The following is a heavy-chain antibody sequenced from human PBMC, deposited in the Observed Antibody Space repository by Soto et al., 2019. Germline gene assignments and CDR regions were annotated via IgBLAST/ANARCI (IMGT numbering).Heavy chain of an antibody. V-gene: IGHV3-23*01. CDR3: ATSTRSRGLIDAFDI. D-gene: IGHD3-10*01. CDR2: ISGSGGST. J-gene: IGHJ3*02. Sequence: TGGSLRLSCTASGFTFTSYGMSWVRQAPGKGLEWVSAISGSGGSTYYADSVKGRFTISRDNSKNTLYLQMNSLRAEDTAVYYCATSTRSRGLIDAFDIWGQGTMVTVSS. CDR1: GFTFTSYG.